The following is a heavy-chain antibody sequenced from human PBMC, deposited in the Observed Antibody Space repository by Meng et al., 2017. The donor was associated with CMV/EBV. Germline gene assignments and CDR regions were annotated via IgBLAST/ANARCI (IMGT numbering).Heavy chain of an antibody. Sequence: SETLSLTCTVSGGSISSYYWSWIRQPPGKGLEWIGYIYYSGSTNYNPSLKSRVTISVDTSKNQFPLKLSSVTAADTAVYYCARVYGDYADNYYYYGMDAWGQGTTVTVSS. D-gene: IGHD4-17*01. CDR1: GGSISSYY. CDR3: ARVYGDYADNYYYYGMDA. V-gene: IGHV4-59*01. J-gene: IGHJ6*02. CDR2: IYYSGST.